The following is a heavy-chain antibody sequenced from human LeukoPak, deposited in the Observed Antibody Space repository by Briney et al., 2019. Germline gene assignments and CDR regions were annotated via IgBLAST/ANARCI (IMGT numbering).Heavy chain of an antibody. J-gene: IGHJ3*02. CDR2: ISWNSGSI. V-gene: IGHV3-9*01. D-gene: IGHD2-2*02. CDR1: GFTFDDYA. CDR3: ATREVVPAAITAFDI. Sequence: GGSLRLSCAASGFTFDDYAMHWVRQAPGKGLEWVSGISWNSGSIGYADSVKGRFTISRDNAKNSLYLQMNSLRAEDTAVYYCATREVVPAAITAFDIWGQGTMVTVSS.